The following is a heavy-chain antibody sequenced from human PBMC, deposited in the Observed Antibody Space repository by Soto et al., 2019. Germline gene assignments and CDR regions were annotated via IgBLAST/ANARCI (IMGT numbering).Heavy chain of an antibody. D-gene: IGHD1-26*01. Sequence: QVQLVESGGGVVQPGRSLRLSCAASGFTFSSYAMHWVRQAPGKGLEWVAVISYDGSNKYYADSVKGRFTISRDNSNNTLQLQMNGLRAEDTAVYYFAREPRGAVGANRNGMDVWGQGTTVTVSS. J-gene: IGHJ6*02. CDR2: ISYDGSNK. V-gene: IGHV3-30-3*01. CDR3: AREPRGAVGANRNGMDV. CDR1: GFTFSSYA.